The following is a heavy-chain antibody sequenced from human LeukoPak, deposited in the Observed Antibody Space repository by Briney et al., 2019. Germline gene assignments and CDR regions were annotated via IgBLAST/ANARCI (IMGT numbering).Heavy chain of an antibody. CDR3: ARDSTMVRGVIIKFDY. D-gene: IGHD3-10*01. V-gene: IGHV3-48*02. CDR1: GVTFSSYS. CDR2: ISSSSSTI. J-gene: IGHJ4*02. Sequence: PTGGSLRLSCAASGVTFSSYSMNWVRQAPGKGLEWVSYISSSSSTIYYADSVKGRFTISRDNAKNSLYLQMNSLRDEDTAVYYCARDSTMVRGVIIKFDYWGQGTLVTVSS.